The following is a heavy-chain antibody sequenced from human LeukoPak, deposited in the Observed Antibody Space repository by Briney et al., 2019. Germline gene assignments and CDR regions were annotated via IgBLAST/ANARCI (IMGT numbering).Heavy chain of an antibody. Sequence: QPGGSLRLSCAASGFTFSTYAMHWVRQAPGKGLEYISSISSDGGSTYYADSVKGRFTISRDNSKNTPYLQMGRLRAEDMAVYYCARSNNIVGATYFDYWGQGTLVTVSS. CDR1: GFTFSTYA. J-gene: IGHJ4*02. CDR3: ARSNNIVGATYFDY. D-gene: IGHD1-26*01. V-gene: IGHV3-64*02. CDR2: ISSDGGST.